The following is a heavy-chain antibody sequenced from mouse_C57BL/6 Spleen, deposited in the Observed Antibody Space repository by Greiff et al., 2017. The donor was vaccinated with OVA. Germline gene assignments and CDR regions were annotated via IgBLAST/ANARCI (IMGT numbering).Heavy chain of an antibody. CDR1: GYTFTDYY. CDR3: ASQYYFDD. J-gene: IGHJ2*01. V-gene: IGHV1-26*01. Sequence: EVQLQQSGPELVKPGASVKISCKASGYTFTDYYMNWVKQSHGKSLEWIGDINPNNGGTSYNQKFKGKATLTVDKSSSTAYMELRSLTSEDSAVYYCASQYYFDDWGQGTTLTVSS. D-gene: IGHD3-2*02. CDR2: INPNNGGT.